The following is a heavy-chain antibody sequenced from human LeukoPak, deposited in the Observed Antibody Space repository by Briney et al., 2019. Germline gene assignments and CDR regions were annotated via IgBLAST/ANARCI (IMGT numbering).Heavy chain of an antibody. D-gene: IGHD2-15*01. J-gene: IGHJ4*02. V-gene: IGHV3-23*01. Sequence: GGSLRLSCVASGFTFSSYGMSWVRQAPGKGLEWVSSTSGSGDDTYYADSVKGRFTLSRDNSKNTLYLEMNSLRADDTAVYYCAKKRSSGGATQFDYWGQGTLVTVSS. CDR2: TSGSGDDT. CDR3: AKKRSSGGATQFDY. CDR1: GFTFSSYG.